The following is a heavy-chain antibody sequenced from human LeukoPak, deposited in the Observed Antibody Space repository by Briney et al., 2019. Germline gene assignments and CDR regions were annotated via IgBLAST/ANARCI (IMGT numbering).Heavy chain of an antibody. CDR2: VSASGVI. Sequence: SETLSLTCSVSGVSVGNHFWSWVRQPAGKALEWIGRVSASGVISSNPSLNSRVTMSLDTSKNQFSLKLTSVTAADTAVYFCARAYCGGDCTAGGAFDIWGQRTMVTVSS. CDR1: GVSVGNHF. V-gene: IGHV4-4*07. D-gene: IGHD2-21*01. J-gene: IGHJ3*02. CDR3: ARAYCGGDCTAGGAFDI.